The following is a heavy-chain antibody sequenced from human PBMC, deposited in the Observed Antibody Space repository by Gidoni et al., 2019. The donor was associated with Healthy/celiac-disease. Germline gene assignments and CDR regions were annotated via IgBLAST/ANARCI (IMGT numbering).Heavy chain of an antibody. V-gene: IGHV3-21*01. CDR3: ASPRSGSYPSDPFDY. CDR2: ISSSSSYI. Sequence: EVQLVESGGGLVKPGGSLRFPCAASGFTFRRYSMTWVRQAPGKGLGGVSAISSSSSYIYYADSVKGRFTISRDNAKNSLYLQMNSLRAEDTAVYYCASPRSGSYPSDPFDYWGQGTLVTVSS. D-gene: IGHD1-26*01. CDR1: GFTFRRYS. J-gene: IGHJ4*02.